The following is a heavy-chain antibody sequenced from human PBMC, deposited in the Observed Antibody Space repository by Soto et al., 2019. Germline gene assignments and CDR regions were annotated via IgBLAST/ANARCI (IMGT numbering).Heavy chain of an antibody. CDR3: AVDDLGYCSGGSCYSLDY. CDR1: GGTFSSYA. Sequence: QVQLVQSGAEVKKPGSSVKVSCKASGGTFSSYAISWVRQAPGQGLEWMGGIIPIFGTANSAQKFQGRVTITADESTSTAYMELSSLRSEDTAVYYCAVDDLGYCSGGSCYSLDYWGQGTLVTVSS. V-gene: IGHV1-69*01. J-gene: IGHJ4*02. D-gene: IGHD2-15*01. CDR2: IIPIFGTA.